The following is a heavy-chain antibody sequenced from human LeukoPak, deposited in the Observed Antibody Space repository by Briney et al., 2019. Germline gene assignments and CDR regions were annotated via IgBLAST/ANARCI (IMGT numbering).Heavy chain of an antibody. V-gene: IGHV4-4*07. CDR2: IYSSGST. J-gene: IGHJ2*01. D-gene: IGHD1-14*01. CDR1: GGSISSYY. CDR3: ARGRYHLLYWYSDL. Sequence: SETLSLTCTVSGGSISSYYWSWIRQPAGKGLEWIGRIYSSGSTNYNPSLESRVTMSVDTSKNQFSLKLSSVTAADTAVYYCARGRYHLLYWYSDLWGRGTLVTVSS.